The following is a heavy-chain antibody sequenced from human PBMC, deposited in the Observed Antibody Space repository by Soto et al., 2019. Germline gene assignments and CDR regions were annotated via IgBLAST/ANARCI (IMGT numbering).Heavy chain of an antibody. CDR2: IYYSGST. D-gene: IGHD1-26*01. CDR1: GGSISSYY. Sequence: PSETLSLTCTVSGGSISSYYWSWIRQPPGKGLEWIGYIYYSGSTKYNPSLKSRVTISVDTSKNQFSLKLSSVTAADTAVYYCARVHPDSGSYNFDYWGQGTLVTVSS. J-gene: IGHJ4*02. V-gene: IGHV4-59*01. CDR3: ARVHPDSGSYNFDY.